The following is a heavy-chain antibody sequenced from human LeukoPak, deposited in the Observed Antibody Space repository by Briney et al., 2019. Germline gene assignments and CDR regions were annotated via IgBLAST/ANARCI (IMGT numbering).Heavy chain of an antibody. D-gene: IGHD2-15*01. Sequence: GGSLRLSCTASGFSFTDAWMSWVRQAPGKGLEWVGRIKRRSDGGTTDYAAPVKGRFTISRDDTKDTLYLQMNSLKTDNTAIYYSTTVFPRSSVYSLAEGGREPLVTVSS. V-gene: IGHV3-15*01. CDR1: GFSFTDAW. CDR3: TTVFPRSSVYSLAE. CDR2: IKRRSDGGTT. J-gene: IGHJ4*02.